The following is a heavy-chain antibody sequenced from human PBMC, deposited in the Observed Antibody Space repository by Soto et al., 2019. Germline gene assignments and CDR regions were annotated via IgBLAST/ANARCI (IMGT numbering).Heavy chain of an antibody. Sequence: EVQLLESGEGLVQPGGSLSLSCAASGFTFSSYAMSWVRQAPGKGLGWVSAISGSGGSTYYADSVKGRFTISRDNSKNTLYLQMNSLRAEDTAVYYCAKGNGWLPRGYFDYWGQGTLVTVSS. J-gene: IGHJ4*02. D-gene: IGHD5-12*01. V-gene: IGHV3-23*01. CDR2: ISGSGGST. CDR3: AKGNGWLPRGYFDY. CDR1: GFTFSSYA.